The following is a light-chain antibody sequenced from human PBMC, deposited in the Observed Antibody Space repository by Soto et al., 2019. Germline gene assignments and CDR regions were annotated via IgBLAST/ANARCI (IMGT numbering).Light chain of an antibody. CDR1: QRVSSNF. CDR2: GAS. V-gene: IGKV3-20*01. Sequence: EIVLTQSPGTLSLSPGERATLSCRASQRVSSNFLAWLQQKPGQAPRLLIFGASSRDVDIPARFSGSGSGTDFTLTISRLEPEDFAVYYCQQYGVSPGTFGQGTKVEIK. J-gene: IGKJ1*01. CDR3: QQYGVSPGT.